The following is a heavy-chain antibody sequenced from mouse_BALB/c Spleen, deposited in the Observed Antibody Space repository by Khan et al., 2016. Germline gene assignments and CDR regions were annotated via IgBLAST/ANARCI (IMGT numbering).Heavy chain of an antibody. CDR3: MRYEDGYWYFDV. D-gene: IGHD2-3*01. CDR2: INSDGSAI. CDR1: GFTFSGFW. Sequence: EVQLLETGGGLVQPGGSRGLSCEGSGFTFSGFWMSWVRQTPGKTLEWIGDINSDGSAINYAPSIKDRFTIFRDNDKSTLYLQMSNVRSEDTATYFCMRYEDGYWYFDVWGAGTTVTVSS. J-gene: IGHJ1*01. V-gene: IGHV11-2*02.